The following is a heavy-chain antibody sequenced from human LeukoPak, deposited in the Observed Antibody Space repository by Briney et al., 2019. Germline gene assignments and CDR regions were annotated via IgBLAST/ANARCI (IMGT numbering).Heavy chain of an antibody. V-gene: IGHV4-59*01. J-gene: IGHJ6*03. CDR2: IYYSGST. D-gene: IGHD6-13*01. Sequence: SETLSLTCTVSGGSISSYYWSWIRQPPGKGLEWIGYIYYSGSTNYNPSLKSRVTISVDTSKNQFSLKLSSVTAADTAVYYCARVAGPDYYYYYMDVWGKGTTVTVSS. CDR1: GGSISSYY. CDR3: ARVAGPDYYYYYMDV.